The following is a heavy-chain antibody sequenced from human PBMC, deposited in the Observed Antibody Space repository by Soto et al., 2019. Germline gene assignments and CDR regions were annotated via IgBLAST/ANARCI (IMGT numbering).Heavy chain of an antibody. Sequence: QVQLQESGPGLVRPSETLSLTCTVSGGSIRGYYWSWIRQPPGKGLEWIGYIFHSGSTDYNPSLKSRVTLSLDTSMNHFSLKLNSLTAADTAVYYCARQLGSSRYYFDYWGQGSLVTVSS. CDR3: ARQLGSSRYYFDY. CDR1: GGSIRGYY. CDR2: IFHSGST. D-gene: IGHD6-13*01. V-gene: IGHV4-59*08. J-gene: IGHJ4*02.